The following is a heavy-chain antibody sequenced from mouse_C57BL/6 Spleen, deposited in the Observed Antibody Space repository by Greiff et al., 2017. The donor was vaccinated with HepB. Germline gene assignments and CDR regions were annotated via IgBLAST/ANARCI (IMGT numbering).Heavy chain of an antibody. Sequence: DVKLVESGGGLVKPGGSLKLSCAASGFTFSSYTMSWVRQTPEKRLEWVATISGGGGNTYYPDSVKGRFTISRDNAKNTLYLQMSSLRSEDTALYYCERHDGYYYAMDYWGQGTSVTVSS. CDR1: GFTFSSYT. V-gene: IGHV5-9*01. D-gene: IGHD2-3*01. J-gene: IGHJ4*01. CDR3: ERHDGYYYAMDY. CDR2: ISGGGGNT.